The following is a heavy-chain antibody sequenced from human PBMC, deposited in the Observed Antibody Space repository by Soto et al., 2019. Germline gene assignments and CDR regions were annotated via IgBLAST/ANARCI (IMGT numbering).Heavy chain of an antibody. Sequence: EVQLLESGGGLVQPGGSLRLSCAASGFTFSSYAMSWVRQAPGKGLEWVSAISGCGGSTYYADSVKGRFTISRDNSKHTLYVKMHSMSAEDTAVYYCAKGRDGDYAYWGQGTLVTVCS. CDR3: AKGRDGDYAY. CDR2: ISGCGGST. V-gene: IGHV3-23*01. J-gene: IGHJ4*02. D-gene: IGHD4-17*01. CDR1: GFTFSSYA.